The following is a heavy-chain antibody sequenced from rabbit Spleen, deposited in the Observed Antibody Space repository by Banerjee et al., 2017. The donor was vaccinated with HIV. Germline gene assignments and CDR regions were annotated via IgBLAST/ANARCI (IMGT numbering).Heavy chain of an antibody. CDR2: IYAGSNGRT. CDR3: ARGEYFTVGFSSYAIYLDL. V-gene: IGHV1S45*01. J-gene: IGHJ4*01. CDR1: GLSFSSSYW. Sequence: QEQLEESEGDLGKPEGYLTLNCTPSGLSFSSSYWICWHRQDPGQGQEWFACIYAGSNGRTYYASWAKGRFTISKTSSTTVTLQMTSLTAADTATYFCARGEYFTVGFSSYAIYLDLWGQGTLVPFS. D-gene: IGHD8-1*01.